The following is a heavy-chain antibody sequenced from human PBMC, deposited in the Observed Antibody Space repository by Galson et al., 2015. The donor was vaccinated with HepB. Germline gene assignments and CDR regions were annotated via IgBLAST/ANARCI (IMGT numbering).Heavy chain of an antibody. CDR1: GFTVSTDY. V-gene: IGHV3-53*01. Sequence: SLRLSCAASGFTVSTDYMHWVRQAPGKGLEWVSIIYSGGSTDYAGSVKGRFAISRDNSKNTLYLQMNSLPTEDTAVYYCARGGWEVFDYWGQGTLGTVSS. CDR3: ARGGWEVFDY. CDR2: IYSGGST. J-gene: IGHJ4*02. D-gene: IGHD1-26*01.